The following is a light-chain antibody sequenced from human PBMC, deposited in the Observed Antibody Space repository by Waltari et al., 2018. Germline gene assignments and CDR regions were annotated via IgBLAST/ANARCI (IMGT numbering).Light chain of an antibody. CDR1: QSIITS. V-gene: IGKV3-15*01. Sequence: EIVMTQSPATLSVSPGERATLSCRASQSIITSLAWYQQTPGQPPRLLLYGASTRATGIPARFSGSGSGTEFTLTISSLQSEDFAVYYCQQYDNWPPWTFGPGTRVEVK. CDR2: GAS. CDR3: QQYDNWPPWT. J-gene: IGKJ1*01.